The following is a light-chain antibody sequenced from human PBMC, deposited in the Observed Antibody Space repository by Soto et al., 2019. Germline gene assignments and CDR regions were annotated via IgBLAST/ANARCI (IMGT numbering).Light chain of an antibody. J-gene: IGKJ1*01. CDR1: QSVSNNY. CDR3: QQYGSSGT. V-gene: IGKV3-20*01. Sequence: EIGLTQSPGTLSLSPGERATLSRRASQSVSNNYLAWYQQKPGQALRLLIYGASNRATGIPDRFSGSGSGTDFTLTISRLEPEDFAVYYCQQYGSSGTFGQGTKVDIK. CDR2: GAS.